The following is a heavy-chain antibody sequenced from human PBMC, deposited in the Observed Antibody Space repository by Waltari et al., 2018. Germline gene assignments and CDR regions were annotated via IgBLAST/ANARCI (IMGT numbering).Heavy chain of an antibody. D-gene: IGHD2-21*01. CDR1: GFSFSRYD. CDR3: AKSLRAYCDGDCLGPSDY. CDR2: ISYDGSKK. Sequence: QVQLVEYGGGVVQPGRYLRLSGAASGFSFSRYDIRWVSQAPGKGLEWVAVISYDGSKKYYADSVRGRFTISRDNSKNTMYLQLNSLGTEDTAVYYCAKSLRAYCDGDCLGPSDYWGQGTLVTVSS. V-gene: IGHV3-30*18. J-gene: IGHJ4*02.